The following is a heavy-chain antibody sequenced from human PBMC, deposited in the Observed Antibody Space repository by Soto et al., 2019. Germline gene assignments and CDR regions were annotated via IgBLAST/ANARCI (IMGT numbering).Heavy chain of an antibody. Sequence: QVQLQESGPGLVKPSETLSLTCTVSGGSISSYYWSWIRQPPGKGLEWIGYIYYGGSTNYNPSLKSRVTISVDTSKNQFSLKLSSVTAADTAVYYCARRYSSGFDYWGQGTLVTVSS. CDR3: ARRYSSGFDY. V-gene: IGHV4-59*01. J-gene: IGHJ4*02. CDR2: IYYGGST. CDR1: GGSISSYY. D-gene: IGHD6-19*01.